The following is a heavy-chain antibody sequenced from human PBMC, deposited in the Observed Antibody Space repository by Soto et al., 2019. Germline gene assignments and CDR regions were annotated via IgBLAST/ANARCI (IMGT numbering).Heavy chain of an antibody. D-gene: IGHD3-3*01. J-gene: IGHJ5*02. CDR3: AHRLNGDFGVVTESYNWFDP. CDR1: GFSLSSSGVG. V-gene: IGHV2-5*02. Sequence: QITLKESGPTLVKPTQTLTLTCTFSGFSLSSSGVGVGWIRQPPGKALEWLALIYWDDDKRYSPSLKSRLTITKDTSKNQVVLTMTNMDPVDTATYYCAHRLNGDFGVVTESYNWFDPWGQGTLVTVSS. CDR2: IYWDDDK.